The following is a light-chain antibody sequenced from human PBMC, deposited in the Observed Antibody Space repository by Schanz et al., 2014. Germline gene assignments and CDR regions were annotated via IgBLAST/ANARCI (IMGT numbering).Light chain of an antibody. CDR1: QSVSSN. J-gene: IGKJ1*01. CDR3: QQYNNWPPTWT. Sequence: EIVLTQSPGTLSLSPGERATLSCRASQSVSSNYLAWYQQRPGQAPRLLIYGASTRATGIPARFSGSGSGTEFTLTISSLQSEDFAVYYCQQYNNWPPTWTFGQGTKVEIK. V-gene: IGKV3-15*01. CDR2: GAS.